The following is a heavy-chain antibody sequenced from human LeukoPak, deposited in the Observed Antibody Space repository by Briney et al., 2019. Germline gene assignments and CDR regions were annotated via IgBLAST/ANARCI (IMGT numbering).Heavy chain of an antibody. D-gene: IGHD7-27*01. CDR3: ARDYTGGWNDY. V-gene: IGHV3-7*01. Sequence: PGGSLRLSCAGSGFSFSSYGMHWVRQAIGKGLECVAKIKEDGSEKHYVDSVKGRFTISRDNAKNSLYLQMDNLRAEDTAVYYCARDYTGGWNDYWGQGTLVTVSS. CDR2: IKEDGSEK. CDR1: GFSFSSYG. J-gene: IGHJ4*02.